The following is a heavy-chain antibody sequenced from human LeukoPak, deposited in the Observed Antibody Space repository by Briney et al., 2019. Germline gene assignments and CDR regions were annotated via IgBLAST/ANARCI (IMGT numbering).Heavy chain of an antibody. D-gene: IGHD4-11*01. J-gene: IGHJ6*04. V-gene: IGHV4-4*07. Sequence: SETLSLTCTVSGGSISSYYWSWIRQPAGKGLEWIGRIYTSGSTNYNPSLKSRVTISVDTSKNQFSLKLSSVTAADTAVYYCARGLQRYYYYFLDVWGTGTTVTVSS. CDR2: IYTSGST. CDR3: ARGLQRYYYYFLDV. CDR1: GGSISSYY.